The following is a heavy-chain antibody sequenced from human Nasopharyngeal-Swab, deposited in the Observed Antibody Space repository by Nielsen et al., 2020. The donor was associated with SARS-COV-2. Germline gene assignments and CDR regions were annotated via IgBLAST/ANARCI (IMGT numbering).Heavy chain of an antibody. D-gene: IGHD6-19*01. CDR3: AKLIAVTGSDY. Sequence: WIRQPPGKGLEWVAVISYDGTNNKYYGDSVKGRFTISRDNSKNTLYLQMNSLRAEDTAVYYCAKLIAVTGSDYWGQGTRVTVSS. CDR2: ISYDGTNNK. J-gene: IGHJ4*02. V-gene: IGHV3-30*18.